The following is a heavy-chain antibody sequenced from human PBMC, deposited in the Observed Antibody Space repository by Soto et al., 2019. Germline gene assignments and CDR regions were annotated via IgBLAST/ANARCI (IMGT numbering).Heavy chain of an antibody. Sequence: SVKVSCKASGGTFSSYAISWVRQAPGQGLEWMGGIIPIFGTANYAQKFQGRVTITADASTSTAYMELSSLRSEDTAVYYCARDKGRVVTAVFYDYWGQGTLVTVSS. D-gene: IGHD2-21*02. CDR1: GGTFSSYA. J-gene: IGHJ4*02. CDR2: IIPIFGTA. V-gene: IGHV1-69*13. CDR3: ARDKGRVVTAVFYDY.